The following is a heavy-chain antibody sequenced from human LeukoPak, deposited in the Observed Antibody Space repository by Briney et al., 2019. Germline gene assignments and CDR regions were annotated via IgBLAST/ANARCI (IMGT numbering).Heavy chain of an antibody. CDR1: GGSISSSSYY. J-gene: IGHJ4*02. Sequence: PSETLSLTCTVSGGSISSSSYYRGWIRQPPGKGLEWIGYIYYSGSTYYNPSLKSRVTISVDTSKNQFSLKLSSVTAADTAVYYCARGDMMPGRVIGHWGQGTLVTVSS. V-gene: IGHV4-39*07. CDR3: ARGDMMPGRVIGH. D-gene: IGHD3-16*01. CDR2: IYYSGST.